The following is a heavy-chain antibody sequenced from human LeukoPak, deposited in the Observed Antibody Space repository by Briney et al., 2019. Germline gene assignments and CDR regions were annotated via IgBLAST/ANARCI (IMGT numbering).Heavy chain of an antibody. D-gene: IGHD3-10*01. CDR3: ARDPLGDDYATGWYYYYMDV. J-gene: IGHJ6*03. CDR1: GYSISSGYY. CDR2: IYHSGST. Sequence: KASETLSLTCTVSGYSISSGYYWGWIRQPPGKGLEWIGSIYHSGSTYYNPSLKSRVTISVDTSKNQVSLKLSSVTAADTAMYYCARDPLGDDYATGWYYYYMDVWGKGTTVGVSS. V-gene: IGHV4-38-2*02.